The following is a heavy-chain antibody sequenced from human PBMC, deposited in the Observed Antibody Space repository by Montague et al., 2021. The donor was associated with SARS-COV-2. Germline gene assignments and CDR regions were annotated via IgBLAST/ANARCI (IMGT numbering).Heavy chain of an antibody. J-gene: IGHJ6*02. Sequence: SETLSLTCAVYGGSFTENFWAWIRQPPGKGLEWIGEINHSGTSNYNASLRSRVTISIDTAKNQFSLGLSALAAADTAVYYCARGRSTRVRGVIFTSYYYYYYGIDVWGQGTTVTVSS. CDR2: INHSGTS. V-gene: IGHV4-34*01. CDR3: ARGRSTRVRGVIFTSYYYYYYGIDV. D-gene: IGHD3-10*01. CDR1: GGSFTENF.